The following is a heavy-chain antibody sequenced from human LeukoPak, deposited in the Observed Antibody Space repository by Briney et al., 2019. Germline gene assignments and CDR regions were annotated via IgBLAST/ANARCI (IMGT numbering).Heavy chain of an antibody. CDR2: IDRPAKSYAA. CDR3: TRDRGNYNWLDP. V-gene: IGHV3-73*01. CDR1: GFTLSDSA. J-gene: IGHJ5*02. D-gene: IGHD3-10*01. Sequence: PGGSLRLSCAASGFTLSDSAIHWVRQASGKGLEWVGLIDRPAKSYAAAYGASVGGMFTIYRDDSKNTAYLQIDSLTTEDTALYYCTRDRGNYNWLDPWGQGTLVTVSS.